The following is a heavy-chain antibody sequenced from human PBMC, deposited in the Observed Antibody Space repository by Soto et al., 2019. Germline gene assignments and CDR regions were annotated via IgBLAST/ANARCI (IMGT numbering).Heavy chain of an antibody. CDR3: AKDLQWYGAGTRVHY. J-gene: IGHJ4*02. V-gene: IGHV3-30*18. D-gene: IGHD6-19*01. Sequence: GGSLRLSCAASGFTFSSYGMHWVRQAPGKGLEWVAVISYDGSNKYYVDSVKGRFAISRDSSKNTLYLQMNSLRAEDTAVYYCAKDLQWYGAGTRVHYWGQGTLVTVSS. CDR2: ISYDGSNK. CDR1: GFTFSSYG.